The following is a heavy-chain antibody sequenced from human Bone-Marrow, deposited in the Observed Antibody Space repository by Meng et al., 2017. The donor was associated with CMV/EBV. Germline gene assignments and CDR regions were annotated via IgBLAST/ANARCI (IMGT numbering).Heavy chain of an antibody. D-gene: IGHD3-22*01. J-gene: IGHJ6*02. CDR2: INPNSGGT. CDR3: ARDQVYYYDSGFGGDYYGMDV. CDR1: VYTFTGYY. V-gene: IGHV1-2*02. Sequence: AAVKVSCKASVYTFTGYYMHWVRQAPGQGLEWMGWINPNSGGTNYAQKFQGRVTMTRDTSISTAYMELSRLRSDDTAVYYCARDQVYYYDSGFGGDYYGMDVWGQGTTVTVSS.